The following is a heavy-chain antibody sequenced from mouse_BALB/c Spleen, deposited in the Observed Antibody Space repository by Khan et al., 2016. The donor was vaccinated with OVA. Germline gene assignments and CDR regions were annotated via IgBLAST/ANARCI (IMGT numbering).Heavy chain of an antibody. CDR2: VNPNTDNT. J-gene: IGHJ3*01. V-gene: IGHV1-18*01. CDR3: ARGDDFFAS. D-gene: IGHD2-12*01. CDR1: GYSFTLYY. Sequence: VQLKQSGPDLVKPGASVKMSCKASGYSFTLYYMSWVKQSPGKSLEWIGRVNPNTDNTNYNQEFKGKALLTVDKSSNTAYMALRRRTSEDAAFYLCARGDDFFASWGKGTLVTDSA.